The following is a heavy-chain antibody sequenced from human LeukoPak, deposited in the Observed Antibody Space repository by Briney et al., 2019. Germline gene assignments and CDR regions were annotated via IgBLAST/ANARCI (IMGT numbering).Heavy chain of an antibody. V-gene: IGHV3-30-3*01. J-gene: IGHJ4*02. CDR3: ARDPLAVAGTGYFDY. Sequence: PGGSLRLSCAASGFTFSSYAMHWVPQAPGKGLEWVAVIPYDGSNKYYADSVKGRFTISRDNSKNTLYLQMNSLRAEDTAVYYCARDPLAVAGTGYFDYWGQGTLVTVSS. D-gene: IGHD6-19*01. CDR1: GFTFSSYA. CDR2: IPYDGSNK.